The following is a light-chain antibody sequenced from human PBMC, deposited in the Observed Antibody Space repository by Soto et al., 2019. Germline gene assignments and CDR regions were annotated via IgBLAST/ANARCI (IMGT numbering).Light chain of an antibody. J-gene: IGKJ4*01. CDR1: QSVSTW. Sequence: DIQMTQSPSTLSASVGDRVTITCRASQSVSTWLAWYQQKPGKVPKLLIYKAYSLESGVPSRFSGSGSGTEFTLTISNLQPDDFATYYCQQYNSNPLTFGGGTKVEIK. V-gene: IGKV1-5*03. CDR2: KAY. CDR3: QQYNSNPLT.